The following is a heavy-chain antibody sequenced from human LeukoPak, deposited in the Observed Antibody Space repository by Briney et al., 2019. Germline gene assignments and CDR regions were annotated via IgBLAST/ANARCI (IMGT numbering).Heavy chain of an antibody. CDR1: GFTFSDYA. Sequence: GGSLRLSCVASGFTFSDYAVHWVRQAPGRGLECVAVVSYDGSNKNHADSVKGRFTISRDNSKNTLYLQMNSLRAEDTAVYYCAGRGGILTKNYYFDYWGQGTLVTVSS. D-gene: IGHD3-9*01. CDR2: VSYDGSNK. CDR3: AGRGGILTKNYYFDY. V-gene: IGHV3-30-3*01. J-gene: IGHJ4*02.